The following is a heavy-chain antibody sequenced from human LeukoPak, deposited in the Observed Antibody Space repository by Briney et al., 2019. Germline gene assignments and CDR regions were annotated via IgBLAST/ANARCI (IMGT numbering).Heavy chain of an antibody. V-gene: IGHV1-18*01. D-gene: IGHD3-9*01. J-gene: IGHJ3*02. CDR2: NSGYNGNT. Sequence: ASVNVSLKGSVYTFTIYGISWVRQAPGQGLEGMGWNSGYNGNTKYAQKLQGRVTMTTDTSTSTAYMELRSLRSDDAAVYYCARDRLLRYFDWLLRDAFDIWGQGTMVTVSS. CDR1: VYTFTIYG. CDR3: ARDRLLRYFDWLLRDAFDI.